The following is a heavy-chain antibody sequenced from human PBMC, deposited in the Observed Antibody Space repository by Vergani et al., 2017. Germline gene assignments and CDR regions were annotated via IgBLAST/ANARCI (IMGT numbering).Heavy chain of an antibody. CDR1: GFTFSSYA. CDR3: ARRAMVRGKAFDI. Sequence: EVQLLESGGGLVQPGGSLRLSCAASGFTFSSYAMSWVRQAPGKGLEWVSAISGSGGSTYYADSVKGRFTISADKSISTAYLQWSSLKASDTAMYYCARRAMVRGKAFDIWGQGTMVTVSS. J-gene: IGHJ3*02. D-gene: IGHD3-10*01. V-gene: IGHV3-23*01. CDR2: ISGSGGST.